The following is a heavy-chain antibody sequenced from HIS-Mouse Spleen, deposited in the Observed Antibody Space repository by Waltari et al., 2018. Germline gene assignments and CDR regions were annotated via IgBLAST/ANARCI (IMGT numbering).Heavy chain of an antibody. CDR3: AREIPYSSSWYDWYFDL. CDR1: GGSISSSSYY. J-gene: IGHJ2*01. CDR2: IYYSGST. V-gene: IGHV4-39*07. D-gene: IGHD6-13*01. Sequence: QVQLQQWGAGLVKPSETLSLTCPVSGGSISSSSYYWGWIRQPPGKGLEWIGSIYYSGSTYYNPSLKSRVTISVDTSKNQFSLKLSSVTAADTAVYYCAREIPYSSSWYDWYFDLWGRGTLVTVSS.